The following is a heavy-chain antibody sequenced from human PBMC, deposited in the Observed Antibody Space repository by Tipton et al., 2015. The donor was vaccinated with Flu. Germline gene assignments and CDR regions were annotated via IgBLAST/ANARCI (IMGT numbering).Heavy chain of an antibody. CDR3: ARGLEAATGTWGQNWFDP. V-gene: IGHV4-59*12. J-gene: IGHJ5*02. CDR1: GDSISSNY. D-gene: IGHD6-13*01. CDR2: VFYSGA. Sequence: TLSLTCTVSGDSISSNYWNWIRQAPGKGLEWIGYVFYSGANYNPSLRSRVTLSIDTSKNQFSLKMKSVTATDMAVYYCARGLEAATGTWGQNWFDPWGQGTLVIVSS.